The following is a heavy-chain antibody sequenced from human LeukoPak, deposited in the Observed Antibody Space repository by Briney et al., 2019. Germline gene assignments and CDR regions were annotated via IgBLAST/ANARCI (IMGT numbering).Heavy chain of an antibody. J-gene: IGHJ4*02. Sequence: GGSLRLFCAASGFTLSPYGLHCVRQAPGKGLEGVAIISYDGNDKDYADSVRGRFTISRDNSKNTLYLQMNSLRGEDTAVYYCAKSTAPAGYYLDYWGQGILVTVSS. CDR2: ISYDGNDK. CDR1: GFTLSPYG. V-gene: IGHV3-30*18. D-gene: IGHD2-2*01. CDR3: AKSTAPAGYYLDY.